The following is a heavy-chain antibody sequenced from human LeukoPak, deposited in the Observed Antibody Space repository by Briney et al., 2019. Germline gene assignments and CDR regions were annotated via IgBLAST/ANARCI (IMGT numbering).Heavy chain of an antibody. D-gene: IGHD6-6*01. J-gene: IGHJ4*02. V-gene: IGHV3-30-3*01. CDR1: GFTFSSYA. CDR3: ARSRIATVDY. Sequence: AGRSLRLSCAASGFTFSSYAMHWVRQAPGKGLEWVAVISYDGSNKYYADSVKGRFTISRDNSKNTLYLQMNSLRAEDTAVYYCARSRIATVDYWGQGTLVTVSS. CDR2: ISYDGSNK.